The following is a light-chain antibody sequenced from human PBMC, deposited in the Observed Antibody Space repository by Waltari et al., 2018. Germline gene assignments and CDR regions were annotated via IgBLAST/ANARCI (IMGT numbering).Light chain of an antibody. CDR3: AAWDDSLNEFV. J-gene: IGLJ1*01. CDR2: GDY. CDR1: SSNTESNH. V-gene: IGLV1-44*01. Sequence: QSVLTQPPSASGTPGQRVTISCSGSSSNTESNHVAWYQQLPGTAPKLLIDGDYQVPSGVPDRFSGSKSGTSASLAIRGLQSEDEADYYCAAWDDSLNEFVFGTGTKVTVL.